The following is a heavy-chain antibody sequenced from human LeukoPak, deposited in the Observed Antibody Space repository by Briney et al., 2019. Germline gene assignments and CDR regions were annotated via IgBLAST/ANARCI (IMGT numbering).Heavy chain of an antibody. Sequence: GGSLRLSCAASGFTFSSYAMHWVRQAPGKGLEWVAVISYDGSNKYYADSVKGRFTISRDNSKNTLYLQMNSLRAEDTAVYYCARGGLLIAAAAPFDYWGQGTLVTVSS. D-gene: IGHD6-13*01. CDR2: ISYDGSNK. J-gene: IGHJ4*02. CDR3: ARGGLLIAAAAPFDY. V-gene: IGHV3-30*04. CDR1: GFTFSSYA.